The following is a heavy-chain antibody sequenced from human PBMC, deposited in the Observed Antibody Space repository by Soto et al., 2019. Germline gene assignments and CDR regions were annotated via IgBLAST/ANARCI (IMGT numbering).Heavy chain of an antibody. CDR2: IKSKTDGGTT. J-gene: IGHJ6*02. Sequence: GGSLRLSCAASGFTFSNAWMNWVRQAPGKGLEWVGRIKSKTDGGTTDYAAPVKGRYTISRDDSKKKLYLKMNRLKTEETTKYYFTISGSDFWSGYYRYGMDVWGQGTTVTVSS. CDR3: TISGSDFWSGYYRYGMDV. D-gene: IGHD3-3*01. CDR1: GFTFSNAW. V-gene: IGHV3-15*07.